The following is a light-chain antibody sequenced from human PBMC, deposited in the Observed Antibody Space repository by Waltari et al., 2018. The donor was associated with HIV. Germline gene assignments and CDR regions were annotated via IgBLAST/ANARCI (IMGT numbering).Light chain of an antibody. CDR1: SSNSGSNA. J-gene: IGLJ2*01. CDR3: ASWDDSLKVVV. CDR2: GND. V-gene: IGLV1-44*01. Sequence: QSVLTQPPSAFGSPGQRLTISCSGSSSNSGSNAVNWYQPLPGTAPTLLIFGNDQRPSGVPARFSGSKSGTSASLAISGLRSEDEGEYYCASWDDSLKVVVFGGGTKLTV.